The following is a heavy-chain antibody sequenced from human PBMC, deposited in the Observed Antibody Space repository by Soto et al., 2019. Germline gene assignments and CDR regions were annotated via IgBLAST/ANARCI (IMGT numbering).Heavy chain of an antibody. D-gene: IGHD3-10*01. J-gene: IGHJ4*02. CDR1: GGSISSYY. CDR3: ARQVRSSYFDY. Sequence: SETLSLTCTVSGGSISSYYWSWIRQPPGKGLEWIGYIYYSGSTYYNPSLKSRVTISVDTSKNQFSLKLSSVTAADTAVYYCARQVRSSYFDYWGQGTLVTVSS. CDR2: IYYSGST. V-gene: IGHV4-59*04.